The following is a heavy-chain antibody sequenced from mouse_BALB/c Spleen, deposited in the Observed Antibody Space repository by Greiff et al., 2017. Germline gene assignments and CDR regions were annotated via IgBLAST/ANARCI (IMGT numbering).Heavy chain of an antibody. J-gene: IGHJ4*01. CDR3: ARQDGSRYYYAMDY. CDR1: GFAFSSYD. V-gene: IGHV5-12-1*01. CDR2: ISSGGGST. Sequence: DVQLVESGGGLVKPGGSLKLSCAASGFAFSSYDMSWVRQTPEKRLEWVAYISSGGGSTYYPDTVKGRFTISRDNAKNTLYLQMSSLKSEDTAMYYCARQDGSRYYYAMDYCGQGTSVTVSS. D-gene: IGHD1-1*01.